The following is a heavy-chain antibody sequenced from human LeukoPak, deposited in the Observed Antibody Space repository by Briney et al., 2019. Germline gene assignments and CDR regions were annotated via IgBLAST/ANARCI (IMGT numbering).Heavy chain of an antibody. CDR3: AKQPAPYYYDTFNGFDY. J-gene: IGHJ4*02. CDR2: ISGSGGST. CDR1: GFTFSSYA. Sequence: GGSLRLSCVASGFTFSSYAMSWVRQAPGKGLEWVSAISGSGGSTYYADSVKGRFTISRDNSKNTLYLQMNSLRAEDTAVYYCAKQPAPYYYDTFNGFDYWGQGTLVTVSS. V-gene: IGHV3-23*01. D-gene: IGHD3-22*01.